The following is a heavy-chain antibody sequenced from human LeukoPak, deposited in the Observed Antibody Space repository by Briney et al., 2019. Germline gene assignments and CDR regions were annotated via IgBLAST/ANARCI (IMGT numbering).Heavy chain of an antibody. D-gene: IGHD6-13*01. CDR3: AREKAAAGYYFDY. CDR1: GFTFPSYA. J-gene: IGHJ4*02. V-gene: IGHV3-23*01. CDR2: MTGSDDST. Sequence: GGSLRLSCAASGFTFPSYAMSWVRQAPGKGLEWVSAMTGSDDSTYYADSVRGRFTISRDNSKKTLYLQMNSLRAEDTAVYYCAREKAAAGYYFDYWGQGTLVTVSS.